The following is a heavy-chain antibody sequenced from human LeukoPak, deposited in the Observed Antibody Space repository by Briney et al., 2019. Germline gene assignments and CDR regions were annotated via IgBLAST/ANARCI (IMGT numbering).Heavy chain of an antibody. J-gene: IGHJ6*02. CDR3: AREGVELLLPYYYYGMDV. Sequence: PGGSLRLSCAASGFTFSSYAMSWVRQAPGKGLEWVSAISGSGGSTYYADSVKGRFTISRDSSRNTQFLHMNTLRAEDTAVYYCAREGVELLLPYYYYGMDVWGQGTTVTVSS. CDR2: ISGSGGST. D-gene: IGHD2-15*01. V-gene: IGHV3-23*01. CDR1: GFTFSSYA.